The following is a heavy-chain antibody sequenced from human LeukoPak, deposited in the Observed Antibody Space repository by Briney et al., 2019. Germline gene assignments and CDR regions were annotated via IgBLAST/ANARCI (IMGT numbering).Heavy chain of an antibody. V-gene: IGHV1-8*03. J-gene: IGHJ4*02. CDR1: GYTFTSYG. CDR3: ARDRGQLWLCD. Sequence: ASVKVSCKASGYTFTSYGINWVRQATGQGLEWMGWMNPNSGNTGYAQKFQGRVTITRNTSISTAYMELSSLRSEDTAVYYCARDRGQLWLCDWGQGTLVTVSS. CDR2: MNPNSGNT. D-gene: IGHD5-18*01.